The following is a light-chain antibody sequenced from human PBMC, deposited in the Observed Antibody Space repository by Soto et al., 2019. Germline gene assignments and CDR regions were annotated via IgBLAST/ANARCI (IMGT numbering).Light chain of an antibody. CDR1: QSVYNNY. J-gene: IGKJ4*01. CDR3: QQYGNSVT. CDR2: GAS. Sequence: EIVLTQSPGTVSLSPGERATLSCRASQSVYNNYIAWYRQSPGQAPRVLIYGASTRATGTPDRFSGSGSGTDFTFTISRLEPEDSAVYYCQQYGNSVTFGGGTKVDIK. V-gene: IGKV3-20*01.